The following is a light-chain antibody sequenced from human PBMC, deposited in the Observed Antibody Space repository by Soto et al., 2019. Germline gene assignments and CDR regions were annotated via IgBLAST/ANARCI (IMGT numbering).Light chain of an antibody. Sequence: EIVLTQSPGTLSLSPGERATLSCRASQSVSNSYLAWYQQKPGQAPRLLMYGASNRATGIPARFSGSGSGTEFTLTISSLQSEDFAVYYCQQYNNWPRLGQGTKVDIK. CDR3: QQYNNWPR. V-gene: IGKV3-15*01. CDR1: QSVSNSY. J-gene: IGKJ1*01. CDR2: GAS.